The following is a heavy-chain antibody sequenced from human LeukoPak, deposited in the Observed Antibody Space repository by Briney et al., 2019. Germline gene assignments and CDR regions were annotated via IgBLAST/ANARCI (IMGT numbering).Heavy chain of an antibody. J-gene: IGHJ2*01. Sequence: ASVKVSCKAAGYTFTSYDINWERQAPGQGLEWMGWMNPTSGNTGYAQKFQGRVTMTRDASIATAYMELSSLTSEDTALYYCTRMRGYTYGYWYLDLWGRGTPVTVSS. D-gene: IGHD5-18*01. CDR3: TRMRGYTYGYWYLDL. V-gene: IGHV1-8*01. CDR1: GYTFTSYD. CDR2: MNPTSGNT.